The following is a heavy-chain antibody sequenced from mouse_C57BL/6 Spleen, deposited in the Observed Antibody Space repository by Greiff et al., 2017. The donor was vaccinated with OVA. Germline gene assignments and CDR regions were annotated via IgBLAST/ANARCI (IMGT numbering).Heavy chain of an antibody. J-gene: IGHJ3*01. Sequence: EVQLQQSGAELVKPGASVTLSCTASGFTITDYYMHWVKQRPEQGLEWIGRIDPDDGETTYAPQFQGKATLTAATSSHPASLPLSSLTSADTAVYYCARRYGSSRMAYWGQGTLVTVSA. D-gene: IGHD1-1*01. CDR1: GFTITDYY. V-gene: IGHV14-2*01. CDR3: ARRYGSSRMAY. CDR2: IDPDDGET.